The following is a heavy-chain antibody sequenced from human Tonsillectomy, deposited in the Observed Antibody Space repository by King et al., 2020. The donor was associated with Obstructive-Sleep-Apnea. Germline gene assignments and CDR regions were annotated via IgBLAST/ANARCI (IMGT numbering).Heavy chain of an antibody. CDR3: ASGYSSGWYPSYFDY. CDR2: IYYSWCT. CDR1: GGSISRYY. D-gene: IGHD6-19*01. V-gene: IGHV4-59*01. J-gene: IGHJ4*02. Sequence: VQLQESGPGLVKPSETLSLTCTVSGGSISRYYCSWIRQPPGQGLEWVGFIYYSWCTNYYPSLKSRVTMPVDTSKNQFSLKLSSVTAADTAVYYCASGYSSGWYPSYFDYWGQGTLVTVSS.